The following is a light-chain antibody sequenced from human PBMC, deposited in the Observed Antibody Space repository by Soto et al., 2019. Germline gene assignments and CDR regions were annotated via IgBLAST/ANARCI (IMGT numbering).Light chain of an antibody. Sequence: DIQMTHSPSSLSASVVDRVTITSQASQDISNYLHWYQQKPGKAPNLLIYAASTLQSGVPSRFSGSGSGTDFTLTISSLQPEDFATYFCQHGYSTPLTFGGGTKVDIK. CDR3: QHGYSTPLT. CDR1: QDISNY. CDR2: AAS. V-gene: IGKV1-39*01. J-gene: IGKJ4*01.